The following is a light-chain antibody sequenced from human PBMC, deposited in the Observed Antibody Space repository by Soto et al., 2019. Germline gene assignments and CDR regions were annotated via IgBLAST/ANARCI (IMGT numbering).Light chain of an antibody. J-gene: IGLJ1*01. V-gene: IGLV2-14*01. Sequence: QSALTQPASVSGSPGQSITISCTGTSSDVGGYDYVSWYQQYPGKAPKFMIYEVTNRPSGVSHRFSGSKSGNTASLTISGLQAEDEADYYCTSYTTTSTDVFGTGTKVTVL. CDR2: EVT. CDR1: SSDVGGYDY. CDR3: TSYTTTSTDV.